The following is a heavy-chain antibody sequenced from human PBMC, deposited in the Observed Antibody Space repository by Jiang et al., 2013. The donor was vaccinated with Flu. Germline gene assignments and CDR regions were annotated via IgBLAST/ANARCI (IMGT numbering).Heavy chain of an antibody. CDR2: VHHSGTT. Sequence: SGGSIISSSWWTWVRQPPGRGSSGLGKVHHSGTTNYNPSLRSRVAISVDKSNNQFSLHLSFVAAADTALYYCARGELVGDYWSGYQYHFDYWGQGTLVTVAS. CDR1: GGSIISSSW. J-gene: IGHJ4*02. V-gene: IGHV4-4*02. D-gene: IGHD3-3*01. CDR3: ARGELVGDYWSGYQYHFDY.